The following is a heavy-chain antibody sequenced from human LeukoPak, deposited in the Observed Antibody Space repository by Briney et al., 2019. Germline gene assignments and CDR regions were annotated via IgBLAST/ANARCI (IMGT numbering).Heavy chain of an antibody. CDR1: GFTFSDHY. D-gene: IGHD3-9*01. V-gene: IGHV3-72*01. CDR2: TRNKANSYTT. Sequence: GGSLRLSCAASGFTFSDHYMDWVRQAPGKGLEWVGRTRNKANSYTTEYAASVKGRFTISRDDSKNSLYLQMNSLRAEDTAVYYCAKSRDILTGYHDYWGQGTLVTVSS. J-gene: IGHJ4*02. CDR3: AKSRDILTGYHDY.